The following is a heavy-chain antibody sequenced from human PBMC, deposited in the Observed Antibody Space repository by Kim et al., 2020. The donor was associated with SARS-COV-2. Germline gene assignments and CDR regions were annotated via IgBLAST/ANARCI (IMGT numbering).Heavy chain of an antibody. D-gene: IGHD4-17*01. CDR2: ISSSSSYT. J-gene: IGHJ6*02. CDR3: ASYRRDYGEYYYYYYGMDV. CDR1: GFTFSDYY. Sequence: GGSLGLSCAASGFTFSDYYMSWIRQSPRKGLEWVSYISSSSSYTNYADSVKGRFTISRDNAKNSLYLQMNSLRAEDTAVYYCASYRRDYGEYYYYYYGMDVWGQGTTVTVSS. V-gene: IGHV3-11*06.